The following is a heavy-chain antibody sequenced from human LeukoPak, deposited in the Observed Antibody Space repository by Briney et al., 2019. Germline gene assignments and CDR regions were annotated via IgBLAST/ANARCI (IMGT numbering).Heavy chain of an antibody. J-gene: IGHJ5*02. CDR2: IYPGDSHT. Sequence: GESLKISCKGSEYSFTTYWIGWVRQMPGKGLEWMGIIYPGDSHTRYSPSFQGQVTISVDKSISTAYLQWSSLKASDTAMYYCARLLRQGYDSSPFDPWGQGTLVTVSS. V-gene: IGHV5-51*01. CDR1: EYSFTTYW. D-gene: IGHD3-22*01. CDR3: ARLLRQGYDSSPFDP.